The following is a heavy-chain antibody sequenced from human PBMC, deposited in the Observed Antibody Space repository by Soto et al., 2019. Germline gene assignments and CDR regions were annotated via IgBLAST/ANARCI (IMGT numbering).Heavy chain of an antibody. V-gene: IGHV3-74*01. J-gene: IGHJ6*02. CDR1: GFTFSSRW. Sequence: EVQLVESGGGLVQPGGSLRLSCAASGFTFSSRWMHWVRQAAGKGLVWVSHINSDGSATAYADSEKGRFTISRDNAKNTLYLQMNSLRAEDTAVYYCARDSSYGLDVWGQGTPVTVSS. CDR2: INSDGSAT. CDR3: ARDSSYGLDV.